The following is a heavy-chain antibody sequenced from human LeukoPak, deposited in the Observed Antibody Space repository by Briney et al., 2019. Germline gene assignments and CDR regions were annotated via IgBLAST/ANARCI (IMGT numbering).Heavy chain of an antibody. CDR3: ARVAGLSDAFDI. J-gene: IGHJ3*02. D-gene: IGHD2-15*01. V-gene: IGHV1-3*01. Sequence: ASVKVSCKASGYTFTSYAMHWVRQAPGQGLEWMGWINAGNGNTKYSQKFQGRVTITRDTSASTAYMELSSLRSEDTAVYYCARVAGLSDAFDIWGQGTMVTVSS. CDR1: GYTFTSYA. CDR2: INAGNGNT.